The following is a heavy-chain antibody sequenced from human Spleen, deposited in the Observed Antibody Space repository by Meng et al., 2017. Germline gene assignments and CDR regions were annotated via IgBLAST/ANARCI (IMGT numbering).Heavy chain of an antibody. V-gene: IGHV4-38-2*01. J-gene: IGHJ6*02. D-gene: IGHD3-9*01. CDR2: IYHSGST. CDR1: GYSISSGYY. Sequence: GSLRLSCAVSGYSISSGYYWGWIRQPPGKGLEWIGSIYHSGSTRDNPSLKSRVTISVDTSKNHFSLRLTSVTAADTAVYYCARHYDILSGMDVWGQGTTVTVSS. CDR3: ARHYDILSGMDV.